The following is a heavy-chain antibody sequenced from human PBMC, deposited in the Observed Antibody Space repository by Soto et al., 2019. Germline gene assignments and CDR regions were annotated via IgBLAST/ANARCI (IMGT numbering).Heavy chain of an antibody. V-gene: IGHV3-72*01. CDR2: TRNKANSYTT. D-gene: IGHD6-19*01. CDR1: GFTFNDHY. CDR3: AHTSSGWWGYFDY. Sequence: GGSLRLSCAASGFTFNDHYMDWVRQAPGKGLEWVGRTRNKANSYTTEYAASVKGRFTISRDDSKNSLYLQMNSLKTEDTAVYYCAHTSSGWWGYFDYGGQGTLVTVSS. J-gene: IGHJ4*02.